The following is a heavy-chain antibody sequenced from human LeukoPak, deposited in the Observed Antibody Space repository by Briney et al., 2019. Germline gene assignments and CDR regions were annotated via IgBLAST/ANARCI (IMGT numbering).Heavy chain of an antibody. V-gene: IGHV4-34*01. CDR1: GGSFSGYY. CDR3: ARLDSSGPEELYFDL. CDR2: INHSGST. D-gene: IGHD3-22*01. J-gene: IGHJ2*01. Sequence: SETLSLTCAVYGGSFSGYYWSWIRQPPGKGLEWIGEINHSGSTNYNPSLKSRVTISVDTSKNQFSLKLSSVTAADTAVYYCARLDSSGPEELYFDLWGRGTLVTVSS.